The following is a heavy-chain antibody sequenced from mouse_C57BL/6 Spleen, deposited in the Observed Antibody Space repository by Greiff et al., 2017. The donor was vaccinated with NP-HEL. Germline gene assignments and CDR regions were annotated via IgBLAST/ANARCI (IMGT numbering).Heavy chain of an antibody. D-gene: IGHD2-10*01. J-gene: IGHJ4*01. CDR3: ARDLLDYYAMDY. V-gene: IGHV5-17*01. CDR2: ISSGSSTI. CDR1: GFTFSDYG. Sequence: EVKVEESGGGLVKPGGSLKLSCAASGFTFSDYGMHWVRQAPEKGLEWVAYISSGSSTIYYADTVKGRFTISRDNAKNTLFLQMTSLRSEDTAMYYCARDLLDYYAMDYWGQGTSVTVSS.